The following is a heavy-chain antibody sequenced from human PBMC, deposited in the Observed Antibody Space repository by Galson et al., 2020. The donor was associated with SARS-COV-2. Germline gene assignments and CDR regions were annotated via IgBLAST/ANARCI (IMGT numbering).Heavy chain of an antibody. D-gene: IGHD4-17*01. CDR3: ARHYGYSPPFDYYYYGMDV. J-gene: IGHJ6*02. Sequence: ASETLSLTCTVSGGSVSSGSYYWSWIRQPTGKGLEWIGYIYYSGSTNYNPSLKSRVTISVDTSKNQFSLKLSSVTAADTAVYYCARHYGYSPPFDYYYYGMDVWGQGTTVTVSS. CDR2: IYYSGST. CDR1: GGSVSSGSYY. V-gene: IGHV4-61*01.